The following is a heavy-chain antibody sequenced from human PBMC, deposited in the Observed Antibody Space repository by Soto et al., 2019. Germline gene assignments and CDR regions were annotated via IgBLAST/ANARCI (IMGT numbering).Heavy chain of an antibody. CDR3: ARVSRGSYYLDAFDI. J-gene: IGHJ3*02. Sequence: ASVKVSCKASGYTFTSYGISWVRQAPGQGLEWMGWISAYNGNTNYAQKLQGRVTMTTDTSTSTAYMELRSLRSDDTAVYYCARVSRGSYYLDAFDIWGQGTMVTVSS. V-gene: IGHV1-18*01. CDR1: GYTFTSYG. D-gene: IGHD1-26*01. CDR2: ISAYNGNT.